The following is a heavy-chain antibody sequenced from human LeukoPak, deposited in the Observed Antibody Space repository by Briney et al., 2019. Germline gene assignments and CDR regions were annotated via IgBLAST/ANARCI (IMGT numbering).Heavy chain of an antibody. D-gene: IGHD6-13*01. Sequence: SETLSLTCTVSGGSISSSSYYWSWIRQPAGKGLEWIGRIYTSGSTNYNPSLKSRVTMSVDTSKNQFSLELSSVTAADTAVYYCAREYSSSWYTFDYWGQGTLVTVSS. V-gene: IGHV4-61*02. CDR2: IYTSGST. CDR3: AREYSSSWYTFDY. CDR1: GGSISSSSYY. J-gene: IGHJ4*02.